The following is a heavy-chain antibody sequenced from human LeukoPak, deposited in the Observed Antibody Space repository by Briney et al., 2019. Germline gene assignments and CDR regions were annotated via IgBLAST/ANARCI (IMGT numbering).Heavy chain of an antibody. Sequence: GGSLRLSCAASGFTFSSYGIHWVRQAPGKGLEWVAFIRYDGSNKYYADSVKGRFTISRDNSKNTLYLQMNSLRAEDTAVYYCAKDPSLPYYFDYWGQGTLVTVSS. V-gene: IGHV3-30*02. CDR3: AKDPSLPYYFDY. J-gene: IGHJ4*02. CDR1: GFTFSSYG. CDR2: IRYDGSNK.